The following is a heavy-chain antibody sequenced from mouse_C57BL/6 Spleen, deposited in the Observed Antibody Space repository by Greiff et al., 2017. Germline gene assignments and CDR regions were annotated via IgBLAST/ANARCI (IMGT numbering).Heavy chain of an antibody. CDR1: GYTFTDYY. V-gene: IGHV1-19*01. CDR3: ARSGDYDYFDY. Sequence: VQLKQSGPVLVKPGASVKMSCKASGYTFTDYYMNWVKQSHGKSLEWIGVINPYNGGTSYNQKFKGKATLTVDKSSSTAYMELNSLTSEDSAVYYCARSGDYDYFDYWGQGTTLTVSS. J-gene: IGHJ2*01. CDR2: INPYNGGT. D-gene: IGHD2-4*01.